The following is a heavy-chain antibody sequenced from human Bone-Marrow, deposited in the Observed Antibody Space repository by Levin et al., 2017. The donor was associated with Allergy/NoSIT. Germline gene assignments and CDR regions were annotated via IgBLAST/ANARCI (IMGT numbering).Heavy chain of an antibody. Sequence: LRLSCAVSGGSISSGGYSWSWIRQPPGKGLEWIGYIYHSGSTYYNPSLKRRVTISMDRSKNHFSLHLTSVTAADTAVYFCAKSLWFGAYFDYWGQGTLVTVSS. CDR2: IYHSGST. V-gene: IGHV4-30-2*01. CDR1: GGSISSGGYS. J-gene: IGHJ4*02. D-gene: IGHD3-10*01. CDR3: AKSLWFGAYFDY.